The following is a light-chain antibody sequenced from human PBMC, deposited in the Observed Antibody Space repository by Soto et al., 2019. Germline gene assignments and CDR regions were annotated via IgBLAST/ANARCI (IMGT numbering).Light chain of an antibody. CDR3: QQYNTMVT. CDR2: DAS. J-gene: IGKJ1*01. V-gene: IGKV1-5*01. Sequence: DIQMTQSPSTLSASVGDRVTITCRASQSISSWLAWYQQKPGKAPKLLIYDASSLESGVPSRFSGSGSGTEFTLTISSLQPDDFATYYCQQYNTMVTFGQGTTVEIK. CDR1: QSISSW.